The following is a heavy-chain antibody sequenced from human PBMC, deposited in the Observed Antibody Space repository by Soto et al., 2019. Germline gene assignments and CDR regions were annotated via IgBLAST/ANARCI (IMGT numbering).Heavy chain of an antibody. D-gene: IGHD6-13*01. V-gene: IGHV1-18*01. J-gene: IGHJ6*02. CDR1: GYTFTSYD. CDR2: ISAYNGNT. Sequence: ASVKVSCKASGYTFTSYDISWVRQAPGQGLEWMGWISAYNGNTNYAQKLQGRVTMTTDTSTSTAYMELRSLRSDDTAVYYCARVGSYSRSWSRIEYYYYYGMDVWGQGNTVTVSS. CDR3: ARVGSYSRSWSRIEYYYYYGMDV.